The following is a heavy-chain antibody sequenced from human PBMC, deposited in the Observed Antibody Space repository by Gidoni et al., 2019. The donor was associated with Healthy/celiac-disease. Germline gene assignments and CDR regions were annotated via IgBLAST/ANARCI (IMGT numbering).Heavy chain of an antibody. CDR2: IYSGGST. CDR1: GFTVSSTY. D-gene: IGHD3-22*01. Sequence: EVQLVESGGGLIQPGGSLRLSCAASGFTVSSTYMSWVRQAPGKGLEWVSVIYSGGSTYYAYSVKGRFTISRDNSKNTLYLQMNSLRAEDTAVYYCAKAARNYYDSSGYSPGAFDIWGQGTMVTVSS. CDR3: AKAARNYYDSSGYSPGAFDI. J-gene: IGHJ3*02. V-gene: IGHV3-53*01.